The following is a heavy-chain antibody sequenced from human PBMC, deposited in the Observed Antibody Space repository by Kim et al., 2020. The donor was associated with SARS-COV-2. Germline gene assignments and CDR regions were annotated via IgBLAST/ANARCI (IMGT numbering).Heavy chain of an antibody. Sequence: SETLSLTCTVSGGSISSGGYYWSWIRQHPGKGLEWIGYIYYSGSTYYNPSLKSRVTISVDTSKNQFSLKLSAVTAADTAVYYCARSYYDYVWGSYRYQRGPFDYWGQGTLVTVSS. D-gene: IGHD3-16*02. CDR3: ARSYYDYVWGSYRYQRGPFDY. V-gene: IGHV4-31*03. CDR1: GGSISSGGYY. CDR2: IYYSGST. J-gene: IGHJ4*02.